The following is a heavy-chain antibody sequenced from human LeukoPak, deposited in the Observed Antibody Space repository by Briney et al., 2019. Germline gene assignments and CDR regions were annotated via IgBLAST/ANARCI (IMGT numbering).Heavy chain of an antibody. CDR3: AREGSGSWSAFDI. V-gene: IGHV4-59*01. Sequence: SETMSLTCTVSGGSISSYYWSWIRQPPGKGLEWIGYIYYSGSTNYNPSLKSRVTISVDTSKNQFSLKLSSVTAADTAVYYCAREGSGSWSAFDIWGQGTMVTVSS. CDR1: GGSISSYY. CDR2: IYYSGST. D-gene: IGHD3-10*01. J-gene: IGHJ3*02.